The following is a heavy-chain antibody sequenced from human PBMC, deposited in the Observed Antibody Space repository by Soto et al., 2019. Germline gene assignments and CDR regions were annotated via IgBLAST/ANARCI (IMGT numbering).Heavy chain of an antibody. CDR1: GGTFSSYT. V-gene: IGHV1-69*04. D-gene: IGHD3-10*01. Sequence: ASVKVSCKASGGTFSSYTISWVRQAPGQGLEWMGRIIPILGIANYAQKFQGRVTITADKSTSTAYMELSSLRSEDTAVYYCARDPYGSGSYYNYTDYWGQGTLVTVSS. J-gene: IGHJ4*02. CDR3: ARDPYGSGSYYNYTDY. CDR2: IIPILGIA.